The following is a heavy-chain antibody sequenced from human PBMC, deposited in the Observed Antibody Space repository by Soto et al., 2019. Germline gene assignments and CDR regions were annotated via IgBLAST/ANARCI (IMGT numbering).Heavy chain of an antibody. D-gene: IGHD6-6*01. V-gene: IGHV1-69*01. CDR3: ARESSSPNYYYYGMDV. CDR2: VIPKASQP. Sequence: QVQLVQSGAEVKKPGSSVTVSCTASGGTFSSYAVSWVRQAPGQGLEWMGVVIPKASQPKYAPKLQGRVTITADYSTADMEVRSLRSDDTAVYYCARESSSPNYYYYGMDVWGQGTSVIVSS. J-gene: IGHJ6*02. CDR1: GGTFSSYA.